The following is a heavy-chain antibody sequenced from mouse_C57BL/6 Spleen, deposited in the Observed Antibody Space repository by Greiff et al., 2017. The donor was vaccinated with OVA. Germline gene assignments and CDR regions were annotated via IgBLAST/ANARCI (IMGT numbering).Heavy chain of an antibody. CDR3: ARRGTTVVYWYVDV. D-gene: IGHD1-1*01. V-gene: IGHV1-61*01. CDR2: IYPSDSET. CDR1: GYTFTSYW. Sequence: QVQLKQPGAELVRPGSSVKLSCKASGYTFTSYWMDWVKQRPGQGLEWIGNIYPSDSETHYNQKFKDKATLTVDKSSSTAYMQLSSLTSEDSAVYYCARRGTTVVYWYVDVWGTGTTVTVSS. J-gene: IGHJ1*03.